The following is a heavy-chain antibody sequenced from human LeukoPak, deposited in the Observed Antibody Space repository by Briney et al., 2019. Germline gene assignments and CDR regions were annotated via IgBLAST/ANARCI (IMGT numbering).Heavy chain of an antibody. J-gene: IGHJ5*02. D-gene: IGHD3-22*01. CDR1: GGSITTRSYY. CDR3: ARDPGAYYDSSGYLNWFDP. Sequence: SETLSLTCTVSGGSITTRSYYWGWIRQPPGKGLEWIGSMHHSGSTYYNPSLKSRVTTSVDTSKNQFSLKLSSVTAADTAVYYCARDPGAYYDSSGYLNWFDPWGQGALVTVSS. V-gene: IGHV4-39*07. CDR2: MHHSGST.